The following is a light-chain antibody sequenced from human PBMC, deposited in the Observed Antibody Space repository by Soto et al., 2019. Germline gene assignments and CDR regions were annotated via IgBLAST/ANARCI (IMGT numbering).Light chain of an antibody. CDR1: QSVSSTY. V-gene: IGKV3-20*01. J-gene: IGKJ2*01. CDR3: QQYSSSPRT. CDR2: GAS. Sequence: EIVLTQSPGTLSLSPGERATLSCRASQSVSSTYSAWYQQKPGQAPRLLIYGASSRATAIPDRFSGSGSGTDFTLTISRLEPEDFAVYYCQQYSSSPRTFGQGTKLEIK.